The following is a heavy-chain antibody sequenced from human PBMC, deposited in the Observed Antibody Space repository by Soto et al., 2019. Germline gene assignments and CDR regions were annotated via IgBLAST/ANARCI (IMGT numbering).Heavy chain of an antibody. J-gene: IGHJ4*02. CDR1: GFTFSDHY. V-gene: IGHV3-72*01. D-gene: IGHD3-3*01. Sequence: GSLRLSCAASGFTFSDHYMDWVRQAPGKGLEWVGRTRNKANSYTTEYAASVKGRFTISRDDSKNSLYLQMNSLKTEDTAVYYCARAYYDFWSGSYYFDYWGQGTLVTVSS. CDR3: ARAYYDFWSGSYYFDY. CDR2: TRNKANSYTT.